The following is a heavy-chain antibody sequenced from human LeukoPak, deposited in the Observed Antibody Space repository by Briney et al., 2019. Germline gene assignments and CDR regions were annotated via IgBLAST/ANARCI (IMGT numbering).Heavy chain of an antibody. CDR1: GGSISSYS. V-gene: IGHV4-30-2*01. Sequence: SETLSLTCTVSGGSISSYSWSWIRQPPGKGLEWIGYIYHSGSTYYNPSLKSRVTISVDRSKNQFSLKLSSVTAADTAVYYCARRFRFGEYGMDVWGQGTTVTVSS. J-gene: IGHJ6*02. CDR3: ARRFRFGEYGMDV. D-gene: IGHD3-10*01. CDR2: IYHSGST.